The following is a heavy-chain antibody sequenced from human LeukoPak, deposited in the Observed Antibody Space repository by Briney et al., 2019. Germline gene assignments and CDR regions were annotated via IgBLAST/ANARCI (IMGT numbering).Heavy chain of an antibody. CDR3: ATMEANTPNY. J-gene: IGHJ4*02. CDR2: ISDSGGRT. V-gene: IGHV3-23*01. D-gene: IGHD3-16*01. Sequence: GGSLRLSCAASGFTFSNYGMHWVRQAPGKGLEWVSGISDSGGRTYYADSVKGRFSVSRDNSKNTLYLQMNSLRADDTAVYYCATMEANTPNYWGQGTLVTVSS. CDR1: GFTFSNYG.